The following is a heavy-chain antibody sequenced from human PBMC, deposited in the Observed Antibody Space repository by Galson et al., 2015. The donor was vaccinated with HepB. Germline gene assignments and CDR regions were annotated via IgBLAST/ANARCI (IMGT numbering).Heavy chain of an antibody. V-gene: IGHV4-34*01. Sequence: SETLSLTCAVYGGSFSDYSWTWVRQPPGKGLEWIGEIFRIGNTNYNPPLKSRVTISVDTSKNQFSLRLSSVTAADTAVYYCARGRHYDSLTGLYSTRLDYWGRGTLVTVSS. CDR2: IFRIGNT. J-gene: IGHJ4*02. D-gene: IGHD3-9*01. CDR3: ARGRHYDSLTGLYSTRLDY. CDR1: GGSFSDYS.